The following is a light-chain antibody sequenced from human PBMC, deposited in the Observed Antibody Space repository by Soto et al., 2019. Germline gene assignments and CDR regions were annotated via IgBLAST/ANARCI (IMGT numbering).Light chain of an antibody. Sequence: QSVLTQPPSASGTPGQRVTFSCSGSSSNIGSGTVNWYQQLPGTAPKLLIYNDNQRPSGVPDRFSGSKSGTSASLAISGLQSEDEADYYCASWDVTLNGLYVFVTGTKLTVL. J-gene: IGLJ1*01. V-gene: IGLV1-44*01. CDR3: ASWDVTLNGLYV. CDR2: NDN. CDR1: SSNIGSGT.